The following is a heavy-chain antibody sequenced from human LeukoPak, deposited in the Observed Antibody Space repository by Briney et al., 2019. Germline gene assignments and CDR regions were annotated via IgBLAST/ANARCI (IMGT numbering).Heavy chain of an antibody. Sequence: PAKSLPLSRAASGFTFSSYAMHWVRQAPGKGLEWVAVLSYDGSNTYHADSVKGRFTISRHHSKNTLYLHMNSLRPEDTAVYYCARVPGIAATAYYYYPMDVWGQGTTV. J-gene: IGHJ6*02. V-gene: IGHV3-30-3*01. D-gene: IGHD6-13*01. CDR1: GFTFSSYA. CDR2: LSYDGSNT. CDR3: ARVPGIAATAYYYYPMDV.